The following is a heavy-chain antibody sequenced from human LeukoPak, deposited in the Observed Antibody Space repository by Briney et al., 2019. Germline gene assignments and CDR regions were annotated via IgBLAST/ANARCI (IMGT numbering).Heavy chain of an antibody. J-gene: IGHJ3*02. D-gene: IGHD6-19*01. CDR1: GYTFTSYD. CDR2: MNPNSGNT. V-gene: IGHV1-8*01. Sequence: GASVKVSCKASGYTFTSYDINRVRQATGQGLEWMGWMNPNSGNTGYAQKFQGRVTMTRNTSISTAYMELSSLRSEDTAVYYCARYSSGPFLDAFDIWGQGTMVTVSS. CDR3: ARYSSGPFLDAFDI.